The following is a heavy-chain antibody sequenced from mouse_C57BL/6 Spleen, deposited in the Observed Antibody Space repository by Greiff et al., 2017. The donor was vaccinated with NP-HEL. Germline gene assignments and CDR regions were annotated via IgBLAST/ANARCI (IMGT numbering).Heavy chain of an antibody. Sequence: EVQLQQSGPELVKPGASVKIPCKASGYTFTDYNMDWVKQSPGKSLEWIGDINPNNGGTIYNQKFKGKATLTVDKSSSTAYMELRSLTSEDTAVYYCAREADGNDAMDYWGQGTSVTVSS. CDR2: INPNNGGT. J-gene: IGHJ4*01. CDR1: GYTFTDYN. D-gene: IGHD2-1*01. V-gene: IGHV1-18*01. CDR3: AREADGNDAMDY.